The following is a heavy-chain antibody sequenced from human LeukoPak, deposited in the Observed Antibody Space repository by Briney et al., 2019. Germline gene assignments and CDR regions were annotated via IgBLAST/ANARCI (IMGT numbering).Heavy chain of an antibody. D-gene: IGHD2-2*01. J-gene: IGHJ3*01. CDR3: ARDIPGAASAFDV. CDR2: ISYDGSNK. Sequence: GGSLRLSCAASGFTFSSYAMHWVRQAPGKGLEWVAVISYDGSNKYYADSVKGRFTISRDNAKNSLSLQVNSLRDDDTAVYYCARDIPGAASAFDVWGQGTMVTVSS. V-gene: IGHV3-30-3*01. CDR1: GFTFSSYA.